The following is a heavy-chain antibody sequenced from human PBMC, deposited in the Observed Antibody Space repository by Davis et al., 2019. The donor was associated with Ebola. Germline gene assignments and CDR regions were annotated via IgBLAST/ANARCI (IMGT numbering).Heavy chain of an antibody. V-gene: IGHV3-30-3*01. J-gene: IGHJ2*01. D-gene: IGHD3-3*01. CDR2: ISYDGSNK. Sequence: GGSLRPSCAAPGSTFRSYSMHWVRQAPGERLEWVAVISYDGSNKYYADSVKGRFTISRDNSKNTLYLQMNSLRAEDTAVYYCARDRSYYDFWSGYPSGYFDLWGRGTLVTVSS. CDR1: GSTFRSYS. CDR3: ARDRSYYDFWSGYPSGYFDL.